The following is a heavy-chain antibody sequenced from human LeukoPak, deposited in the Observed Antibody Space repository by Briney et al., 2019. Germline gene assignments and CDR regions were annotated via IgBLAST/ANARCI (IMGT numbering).Heavy chain of an antibody. V-gene: IGHV4-34*01. D-gene: IGHD2-2*02. CDR2: SKHSGSI. CDR3: AVGYCSSTRCYSMY. CDR1: GGSFSGYY. Sequence: SETLSLTCAVYGGSFSGYYWIWFLHPPGKGLQWIGESKHSGSINDIPALKRQVTISVDTSNNQTSLKLSCVSDANTAVYYCAVGYCSSTRCYSMYWGQGNLVTVSS. J-gene: IGHJ4*02.